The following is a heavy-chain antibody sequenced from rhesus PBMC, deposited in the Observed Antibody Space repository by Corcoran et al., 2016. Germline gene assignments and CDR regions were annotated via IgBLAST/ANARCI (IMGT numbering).Heavy chain of an antibody. CDR1: GFTFSSYG. Sequence: EVQLVETGGGLVQPGGSLKLSCAASGFTFSSYGMSWVSQAPGKGLAWVSSINSGGGSTYYADSVKCRFPISRDNSKTTLSLQMNSLRAEDTAVYYCAKDHEGDVDPGFDFWGQGLRVTVSS. CDR3: AKDHEGDVDPGFDF. CDR2: INSGGGST. J-gene: IGHJ3*01. D-gene: IGHD5-42*01. V-gene: IGHV3S5*01.